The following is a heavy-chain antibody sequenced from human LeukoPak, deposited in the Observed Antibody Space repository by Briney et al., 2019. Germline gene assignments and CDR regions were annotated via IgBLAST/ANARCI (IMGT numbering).Heavy chain of an antibody. CDR1: GYTFTGYY. V-gene: IGHV1-2*02. D-gene: IGHD3-22*01. CDR3: ARTKHDSSGSAFDY. Sequence: ASVKVSCKASGYTFTGYYMHWVRQAPGQGLEWMGWINPNSGGTNYAQKFQGRVTMTRDTSISTAYMELSRLRSDDTAVYYCARTKHDSSGSAFDYWGQGTLVTVSS. CDR2: INPNSGGT. J-gene: IGHJ4*02.